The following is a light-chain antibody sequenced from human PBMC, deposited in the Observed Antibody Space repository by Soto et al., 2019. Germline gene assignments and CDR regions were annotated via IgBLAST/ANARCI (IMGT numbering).Light chain of an antibody. J-gene: IGKJ1*01. V-gene: IGKV1-5*01. CDR3: QQYASYSA. CDR2: DVS. CDR1: QSVTRW. Sequence: DIQMTQSPSILSASVGDRVTITCRARQSVTRWLAWYQQKPGQAPQLLIYDVSSLQRGVPSRFSGSGFGTEFTLTISSLQPDDFATYYCQQYASYSAFGQGTKVEIK.